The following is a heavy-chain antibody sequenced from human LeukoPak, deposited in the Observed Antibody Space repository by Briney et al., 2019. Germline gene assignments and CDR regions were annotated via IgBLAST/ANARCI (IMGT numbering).Heavy chain of an antibody. J-gene: IGHJ4*02. CDR2: ISYGGSEI. CDR3: GKGRGVAGTMGD. V-gene: IGHV3-30*18. CDR1: VFTFSNYG. Sequence: GVSVRLSCAASVFTFSNYGMHWLRHAPGKGREWLAVISYGGSEIHYGDPVKGRFTIYRDNSKKSVYVQMNSLRGEDTAVYYCGKGRGVAGTMGDWGQGTLVPVSS. D-gene: IGHD6-19*01.